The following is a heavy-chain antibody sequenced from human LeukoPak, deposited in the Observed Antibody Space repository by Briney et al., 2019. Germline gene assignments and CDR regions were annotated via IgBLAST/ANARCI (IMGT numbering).Heavy chain of an antibody. CDR3: ARDSDCSGGSCYWPYYYYYYGMDV. V-gene: IGHV1-18*01. CDR1: GYTFTSYG. CDR2: ISAYNGNT. D-gene: IGHD2-15*01. Sequence: GASVKVSCKASGYTFTSYGISWVRQAPGQGLEWMGWISAYNGNTNYAQKLQGRVTMTTDTSTSTAYMELRSLRSDDTAVYYCARDSDCSGGSCYWPYYYYYYGMDVWGQGTTVTVSS. J-gene: IGHJ6*02.